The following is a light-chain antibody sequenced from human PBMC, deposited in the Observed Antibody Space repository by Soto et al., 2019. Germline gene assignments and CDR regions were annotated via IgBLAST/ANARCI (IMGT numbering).Light chain of an antibody. CDR2: GAS. J-gene: IGKJ2*01. Sequence: EIVLTQSPGTLSLSPGERGTLSCRASQSVSSNYIAWYQQKPGQAPRLLFYGASRRATGIPDRFSGSGYGTDFTLTISRLEPEDFAVYYCQVYDASPMYTFGLGTKLELK. CDR3: QVYDASPMYT. V-gene: IGKV3-20*01. CDR1: QSVSSNY.